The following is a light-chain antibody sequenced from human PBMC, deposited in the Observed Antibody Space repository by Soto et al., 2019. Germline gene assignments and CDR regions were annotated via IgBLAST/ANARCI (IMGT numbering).Light chain of an antibody. V-gene: IGLV1-51*01. CDR3: GTWDSSLSVV. CDR1: SSNIGNNY. CDR2: DNN. J-gene: IGLJ2*01. Sequence: VLTQPPSVSAAPGQKVTISCSGSSSNIGNNYVSWYQQLPGTAPKLLIYDNNKRPSGIPDRFSGSKSGTSATLGITGLQTGDEADYYCGTWDSSLSVVFGGGTKVTVL.